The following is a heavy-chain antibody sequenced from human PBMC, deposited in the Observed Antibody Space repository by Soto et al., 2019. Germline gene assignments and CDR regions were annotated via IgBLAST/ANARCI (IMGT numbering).Heavy chain of an antibody. J-gene: IGHJ4*02. D-gene: IGHD3-10*01. CDR1: GYSFAGYW. Sequence: GESLKISCKGSGYSFAGYWITWVRQKPGKGLEWMGRIDPSDSQTYYSPSFRGHVTISVTKSITTVFLQWSSLRASDTAMYYCARQIYYSYTGPNFQYYFDSWCQGIPVTSPQ. V-gene: IGHV5-10-1*01. CDR3: ARQIYYSYTGPNFQYYFDS. CDR2: IDPSDSQT.